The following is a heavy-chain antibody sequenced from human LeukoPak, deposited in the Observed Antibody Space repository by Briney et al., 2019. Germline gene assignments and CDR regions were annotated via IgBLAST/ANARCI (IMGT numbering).Heavy chain of an antibody. CDR3: ARSPIGASAY. D-gene: IGHD3-10*01. CDR2: INPSNGDT. CDR1: GYTFTDSY. V-gene: IGHV1-2*02. J-gene: IGHJ4*02. Sequence: ASVKVSCNPSGYTFTDSYIHWVRQAPAVGLQWMGWINPSNGDTHYAEVFQRRVTMTRDTSIRTAYMELTGLTTDYPAVYYCARSPIGASAYWGRGTLVTVSS.